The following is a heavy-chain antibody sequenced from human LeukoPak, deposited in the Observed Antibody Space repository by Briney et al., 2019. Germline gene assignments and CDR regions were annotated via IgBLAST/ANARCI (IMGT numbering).Heavy chain of an antibody. V-gene: IGHV3-21*01. Sequence: GALRLYCAGSGFSFSSYSMNWVRQAPGKGLEWVSSISSSSSYIYYADSVKGRFTISRDNAKNSLYLQMNSLRAEDTAVYYCASGYDIWTGCYTYYFDYWGQGTLVTVSS. CDR2: ISSSSSYI. CDR3: ASGYDIWTGCYTYYFDY. J-gene: IGHJ4*02. CDR1: GFSFSSYS. D-gene: IGHD3-9*01.